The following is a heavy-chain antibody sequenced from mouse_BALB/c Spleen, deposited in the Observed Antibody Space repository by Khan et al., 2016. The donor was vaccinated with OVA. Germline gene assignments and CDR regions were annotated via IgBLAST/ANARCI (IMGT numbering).Heavy chain of an antibody. D-gene: IGHD2-3*01. CDR3: ARSADGYYGAMDY. CDR1: GYTFTSYW. Sequence: QVQLQQPGAELARPGASVKLSCKASGYTFTSYWMQWVKQRPGQGLEWIGAIYPGDGDTRYTQKFKGKATLTADKSSSTAYMQLSSLASEDSAVYYCARSADGYYGAMDYWGQGTSVTVSS. J-gene: IGHJ4*01. CDR2: IYPGDGDT. V-gene: IGHV1-87*01.